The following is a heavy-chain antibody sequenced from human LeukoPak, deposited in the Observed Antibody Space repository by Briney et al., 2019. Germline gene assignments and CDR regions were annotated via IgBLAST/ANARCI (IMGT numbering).Heavy chain of an antibody. CDR2: FDPEDGET. J-gene: IGHJ4*02. V-gene: IGHV1-24*01. Sequence: GASVKVSCKVSGYTLTELSMHWVRRAPGKGLEWMGGFDPEDGETIYAQKFQGRVTMTEDTSTDTAYMELSSLRSEDTAVYYCATGMGYYDSSGYYSLDYWGQGTLVTVSS. CDR3: ATGMGYYDSSGYYSLDY. D-gene: IGHD3-22*01. CDR1: GYTLTELS.